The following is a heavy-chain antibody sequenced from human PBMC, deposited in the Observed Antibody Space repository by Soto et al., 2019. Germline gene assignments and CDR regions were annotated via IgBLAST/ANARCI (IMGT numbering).Heavy chain of an antibody. CDR3: ARAIQSPGIAVAGTFDY. CDR2: IWYDGSNK. Sequence: GGSLRLSCAASGFTFSSYGMHWVHQAPGKGLEWVAVIWYDGSNKYYADSVKGRFTISRDNSKNTLYLQMNSLRAEDTAVYYCARAIQSPGIAVAGTFDYWGQGTLVTVSS. D-gene: IGHD6-19*01. J-gene: IGHJ4*02. CDR1: GFTFSSYG. V-gene: IGHV3-33*01.